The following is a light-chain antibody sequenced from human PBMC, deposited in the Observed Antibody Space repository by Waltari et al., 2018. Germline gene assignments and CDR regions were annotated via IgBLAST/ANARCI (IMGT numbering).Light chain of an antibody. CDR3: QQYKSYTYT. V-gene: IGKV1-5*03. J-gene: IGKJ2*01. CDR2: KAS. CDR1: QSVSSW. Sequence: DIQMTQSPSTLSASVGESVTITCRASQSVSSWCAWYQQKPGKAPNLLIYKASSLESGVPSRFSGSGSGTEFTLTISSLQPDDFATYYCQQYKSYTYTFGQGTKLEI.